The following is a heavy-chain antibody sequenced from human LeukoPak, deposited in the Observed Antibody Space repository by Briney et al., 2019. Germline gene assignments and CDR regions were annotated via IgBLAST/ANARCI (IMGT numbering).Heavy chain of an antibody. J-gene: IGHJ6*02. Sequence: PGGSLRLSCAASGFTFSSYSMNWVRQAPGKGLEWVSSISSSSSYIYYADSVKGRFTISRDNAKNSLYLQMIILRAEDTAVYYCAKDFSNLYFGMDVWGQGTTVTVSS. CDR3: AKDFSNLYFGMDV. V-gene: IGHV3-21*04. CDR2: ISSSSSYI. CDR1: GFTFSSYS.